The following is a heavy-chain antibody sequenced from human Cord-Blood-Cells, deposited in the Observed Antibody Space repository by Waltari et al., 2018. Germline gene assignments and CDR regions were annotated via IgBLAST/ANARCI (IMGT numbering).Heavy chain of an antibody. Sequence: LQLQESGPGLVKPSETLSLTRTVSGGSISSSSYYWGWIRQPPGKGLEWIGSIYYSGSTHYNPSLKSRVTISVDTSKNQFSLKLSSVTAADTAVYYCASSTGDDAFDIWGQGTMVTVSS. CDR1: GGSISSSSYY. D-gene: IGHD7-27*01. CDR3: ASSTGDDAFDI. CDR2: IYYSGST. J-gene: IGHJ3*02. V-gene: IGHV4-39*01.